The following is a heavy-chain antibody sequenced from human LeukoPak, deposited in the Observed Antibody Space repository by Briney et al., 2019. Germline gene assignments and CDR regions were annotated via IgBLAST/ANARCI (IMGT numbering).Heavy chain of an antibody. D-gene: IGHD6-6*01. CDR3: ARRWQLVRSSVDDAFDI. CDR1: GYTLTELS. CDR2: FDPEDGET. J-gene: IGHJ3*02. Sequence: ASVKVSCKVSGYTLTELSMHWVRQAPGKGLEWMGGFDPEDGETIYAQKFQGRVTITRDTSASTAYMELSSLRSEDTAVYYCARRWQLVRSSVDDAFDIWGQGTMVTVSS. V-gene: IGHV1-24*01.